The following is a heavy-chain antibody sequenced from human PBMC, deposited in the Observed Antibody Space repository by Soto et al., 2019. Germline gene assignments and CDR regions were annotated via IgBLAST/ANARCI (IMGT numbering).Heavy chain of an antibody. CDR3: AKVISPYYDRTSYFDY. Sequence: GGSLRLSCAASGFTFDDYAMHWVRQAPGKGLEWVSGISWNSGSIGYADSVKGRFTISRDNAKKSLYLQMNSLRAEDTALYYCAKVISPYYDRTSYFDYWGQGTLVTVSS. CDR2: ISWNSGSI. J-gene: IGHJ4*02. D-gene: IGHD3-22*01. V-gene: IGHV3-9*01. CDR1: GFTFDDYA.